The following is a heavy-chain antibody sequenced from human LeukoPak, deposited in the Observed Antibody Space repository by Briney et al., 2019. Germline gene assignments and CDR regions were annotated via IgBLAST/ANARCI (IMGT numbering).Heavy chain of an antibody. CDR1: GFAFSRND. D-gene: IGHD2-15*01. V-gene: IGHV3-23*01. CDR3: AKGGPGAFDF. CDR2: ISGGSGAT. Sequence: GGSLRLSCAASGFAFSRNDMFWVREAPGKGLEWVSCISGGSGATYYADSVRGRFTISRDNSKNTVFLQMNSRRAEDTAIYYCAKGGPGAFDFWGQGTMVTVSS. J-gene: IGHJ3*01.